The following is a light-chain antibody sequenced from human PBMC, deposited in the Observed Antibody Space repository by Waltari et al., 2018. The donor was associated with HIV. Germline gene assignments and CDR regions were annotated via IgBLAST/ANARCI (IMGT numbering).Light chain of an antibody. CDR3: QQTFSPPRT. Sequence: DINMTQSPSYLSASVGDRVTITCRASQNIINYLNRYHQSPGKAPKLLIFHASALQNGVSSRFSGSGSGTEFTLSIAGLQPDDFGTYSCQQTFSPPRTFGPGT. V-gene: IGKV1-39*01. CDR2: HAS. CDR1: QNIINY. J-gene: IGKJ3*01.